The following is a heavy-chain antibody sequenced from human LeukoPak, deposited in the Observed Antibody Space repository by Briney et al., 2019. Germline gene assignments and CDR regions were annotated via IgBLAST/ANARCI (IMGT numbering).Heavy chain of an antibody. CDR2: IKQDGSEK. CDR1: GFTFSSHW. J-gene: IGHJ4*02. CDR3: ARDYDF. V-gene: IGHV3-7*01. D-gene: IGHD3-3*01. Sequence: PGGSLRLSCAASGFTFSSHWMNWVRQAPGKGLEWVANIKQDGSEKYYVESVKGRFTISRDNAKNSLYLQMNSLRAEDTAVYYCARDYDFWGQGTLVTVSS.